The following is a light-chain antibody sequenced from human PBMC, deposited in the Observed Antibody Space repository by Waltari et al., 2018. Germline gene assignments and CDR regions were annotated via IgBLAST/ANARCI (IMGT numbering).Light chain of an antibody. V-gene: IGLV2-14*01. CDR3: SSYTSTTDLV. CDR1: TSYVGGYTY. Sequence: QSALTQPTSVSGSPGQSITISCTGTTSYVGGYTYVPWHQQHPGKAPKLILFEVSYRPSGVSNRFSGSKSGNTASLTISGLQPDDEADYYCSSYTSTTDLVFGGGTKVTVL. CDR2: EVS. J-gene: IGLJ3*02.